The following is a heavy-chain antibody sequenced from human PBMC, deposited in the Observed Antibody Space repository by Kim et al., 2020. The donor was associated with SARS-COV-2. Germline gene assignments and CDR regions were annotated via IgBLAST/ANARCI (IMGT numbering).Heavy chain of an antibody. V-gene: IGHV3-13*04. J-gene: IGHJ4*02. Sequence: GGSLRLSCAASGFTFSSYDMHWVRQATGKGLEWVSAIGTAGDTYYPGSVKGRFTISRENAKNSLYLQMNSLRAGDTAVYYCARARTGTTVFDYWGQGTLVTVSS. D-gene: IGHD1-7*01. CDR3: ARARTGTTVFDY. CDR1: GFTFSSYD. CDR2: IGTAGDT.